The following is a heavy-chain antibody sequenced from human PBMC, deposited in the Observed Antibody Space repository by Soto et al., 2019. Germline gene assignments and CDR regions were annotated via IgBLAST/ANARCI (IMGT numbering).Heavy chain of an antibody. Sequence: QVQLVESGGGSVKPGGSLRLSCAASGFTLSDYYMSWIRQAPGKGLEWVSYISISGSTIYYADSVKGRFTISRDNXRNSLYLQRNSLRAEDTAVYYCARVWKWSRGYGMDVWGQGTMVTVSS. CDR2: ISISGSTI. CDR1: GFTLSDYY. D-gene: IGHD1-1*01. J-gene: IGHJ6*02. V-gene: IGHV3-11*01. CDR3: ARVWKWSRGYGMDV.